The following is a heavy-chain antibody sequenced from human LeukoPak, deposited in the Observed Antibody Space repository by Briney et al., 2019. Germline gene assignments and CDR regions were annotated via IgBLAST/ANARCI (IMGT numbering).Heavy chain of an antibody. D-gene: IGHD2-2*02. CDR2: IYSGGST. CDR1: GFTFSNAW. J-gene: IGHJ4*02. CDR3: ARESVVVVPAAIQYYFDY. Sequence: GGSLRLSCAASGFTFSNAWMSWVRQAPGKGLEWVSVIYSGGSTYYADSVKGRFTISRDNSKNTLYLQMNSLRAEDTAVYYCARESVVVVPAAIQYYFDYWGQGTLVTVSS. V-gene: IGHV3-66*01.